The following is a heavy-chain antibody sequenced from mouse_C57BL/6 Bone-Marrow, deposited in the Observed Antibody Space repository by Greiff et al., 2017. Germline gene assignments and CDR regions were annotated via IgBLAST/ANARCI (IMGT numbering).Heavy chain of an antibody. D-gene: IGHD1-1*01. CDR1: GFNIKDDY. CDR2: IDPENGDT. Sequence: EVQLQQSGAELVRPGASVKLSCTASGFNIKDDYMHWVKQRPEQGLEWIGWIDPENGDTEYASKFQGKATITADTSSNTAYLQLSSLTSEDTAVYYCTNYGAMDYWGQGTSVTVSS. CDR3: TNYGAMDY. J-gene: IGHJ4*01. V-gene: IGHV14-4*01.